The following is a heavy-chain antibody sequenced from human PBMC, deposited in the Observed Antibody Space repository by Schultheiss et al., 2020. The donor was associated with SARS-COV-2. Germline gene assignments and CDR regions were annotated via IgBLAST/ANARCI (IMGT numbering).Heavy chain of an antibody. D-gene: IGHD5-12*01. CDR3: ASSVWRTYEKYYYYGMDV. CDR2: IIPIFGTA. Sequence: SVKVSCKASGGTFSSYAISWVRQAPGQGLEWMGGIIPIFGTANYAQKFQGRVTITADESTSTAYMELSSLRSEDTAVYYCASSVWRTYEKYYYYGMDVWAQGTTVTVSS. J-gene: IGHJ6*02. V-gene: IGHV1-69*13. CDR1: GGTFSSYA.